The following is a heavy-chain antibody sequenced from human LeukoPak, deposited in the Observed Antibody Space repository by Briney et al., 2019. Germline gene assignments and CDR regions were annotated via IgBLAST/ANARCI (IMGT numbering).Heavy chain of an antibody. CDR2: IYSGGST. D-gene: IGHD5-24*01. CDR3: ARPPGVGYNYRYFDC. CDR1: DTTFSSYA. V-gene: IGHV3-66*02. J-gene: IGHJ4*02. Sequence: GSLRLSCTASDTTFSSYAMSWVRQAPGKGLGWGSVIYSGGSTYYADSVKGRFTISRDNSKNTLYLQMNSLRAEDTAVYYCARPPGVGYNYRYFDCWGQGTLVTVSS.